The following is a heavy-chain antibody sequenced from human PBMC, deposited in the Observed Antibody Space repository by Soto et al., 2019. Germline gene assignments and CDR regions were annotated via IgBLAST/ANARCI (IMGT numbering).Heavy chain of an antibody. Sequence: SETLSLTCGVSGYSISSGYYWGWIRQPPGKGLKWIGSIYHSGTTYYNPSLKSRVTISIDTSKNQFSLRLNSVTAADTAVYFCARSLFSSSWFMGNWGQGIQVTV. V-gene: IGHV4-38-2*01. J-gene: IGHJ4*02. D-gene: IGHD6-13*01. CDR2: IYHSGTT. CDR3: ARSLFSSSWFMGN. CDR1: GYSISSGYY.